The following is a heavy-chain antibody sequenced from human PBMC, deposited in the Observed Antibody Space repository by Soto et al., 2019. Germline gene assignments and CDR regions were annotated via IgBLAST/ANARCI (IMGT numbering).Heavy chain of an antibody. CDR3: AKESLGRHFDFDY. J-gene: IGHJ4*02. D-gene: IGHD3-9*01. CDR1: GFTFSSYA. CDR2: ISDSDGST. V-gene: IGHV3-64*04. Sequence: GGSMRLSCSASGFTFSSYAMHWVRQAPGKGLEYVSSISDSDGSTYHADSVKGRFTISRDNSKSTLYLQMNSLRAEDTAVYYCAKESLGRHFDFDYWGQGARVTVSS.